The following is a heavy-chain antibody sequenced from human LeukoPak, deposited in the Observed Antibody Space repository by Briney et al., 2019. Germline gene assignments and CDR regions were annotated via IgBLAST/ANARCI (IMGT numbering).Heavy chain of an antibody. D-gene: IGHD3-22*01. CDR3: ARDLEDSSPFGAFDM. Sequence: GSLRLSCAASGFTFSSYGMHWVRQAPGKGPEWVAVIWYDGSDKYYADSVKGRLTISRDNSKNTLYLQMNSLRAEDTAVYYCARDLEDSSPFGAFDMWGQGTMVTVSS. CDR2: IWYDGSDK. J-gene: IGHJ3*02. V-gene: IGHV3-33*01. CDR1: GFTFSSYG.